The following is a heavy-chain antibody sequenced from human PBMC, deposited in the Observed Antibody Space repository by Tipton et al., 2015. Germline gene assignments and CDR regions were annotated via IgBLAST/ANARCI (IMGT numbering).Heavy chain of an antibody. J-gene: IGHJ6*02. V-gene: IGHV4-39*07. CDR1: GGSISSSSYY. D-gene: IGHD5-24*01. CDR2: ISYSGST. CDR3: ARDLEHGMDV. Sequence: TLSLTCTVSGGSISSSSYYWGWIRQPPGKGLEWIGSISYSGSTYYNPSLKSRVTISVDTSKTQFSLKLSSVTAADTAVYYCARDLEHGMDVWGQGTTVTVSS.